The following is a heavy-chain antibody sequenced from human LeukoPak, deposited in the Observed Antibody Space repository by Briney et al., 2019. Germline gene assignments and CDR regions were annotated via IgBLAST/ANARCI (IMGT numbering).Heavy chain of an antibody. CDR3: ARGTSVVRWYFDY. D-gene: IGHD2/OR15-2a*01. Sequence: SETLSLTCAVYGGSFSGYYWSWIRQPPGKGLEWIGEINHSGSTNYNPSLKSRVTISVDTSKNQFSLKLSSVTAADTAVYYCARGTSVVRWYFDYWGQGTLVTVSS. CDR2: INHSGST. J-gene: IGHJ4*02. V-gene: IGHV4-34*01. CDR1: GGSFSGYY.